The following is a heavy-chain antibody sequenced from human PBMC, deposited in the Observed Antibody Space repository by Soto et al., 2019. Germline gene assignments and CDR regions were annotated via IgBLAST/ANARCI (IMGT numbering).Heavy chain of an antibody. CDR3: ARVPLYSNYYYYYYMDV. CDR2: IKQDGSEK. D-gene: IGHD4-4*01. CDR1: GFTFSSYW. V-gene: IGHV3-7*01. Sequence: GGSLRLSCAASGFTFSSYWMSWVRQAPGKGLEWVANIKQDGSEKYYGDSVKGRFTISRDNAKNSLYLQMNSLRAEDTAVYYCARVPLYSNYYYYYYMDVWGKGTTVTVSS. J-gene: IGHJ6*03.